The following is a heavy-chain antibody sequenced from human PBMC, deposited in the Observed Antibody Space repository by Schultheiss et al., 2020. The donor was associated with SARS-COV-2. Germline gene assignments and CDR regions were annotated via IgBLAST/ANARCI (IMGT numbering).Heavy chain of an antibody. CDR2: ISGSGGST. CDR1: GFTFSSYA. Sequence: GGSLRLSCAASGFTFSSYAMSWVRQAPGKGLEWVSAISGSGGSTYYADSVKGRFTISRDNAKNSLYLQMNSLRAEDTAVYYCARVTGRDAFDIWGQGTMVTVSS. CDR3: ARVTGRDAFDI. J-gene: IGHJ3*02. V-gene: IGHV3-23*01.